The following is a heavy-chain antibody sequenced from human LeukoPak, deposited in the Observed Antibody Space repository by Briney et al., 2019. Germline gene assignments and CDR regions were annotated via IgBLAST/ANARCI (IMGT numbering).Heavy chain of an antibody. D-gene: IGHD3-10*01. J-gene: IGHJ4*02. V-gene: IGHV4-39*01. CDR1: GGSISSSSYY. CDR3: ARHKRRYYGSGSYYDY. CDR2: IYYSGST. Sequence: SETLSLTCTVSGGSISSSSYYWGWIRQPPGKGLEWIGSIYYSGSTYYNPSLKSRVTISVDTSKNQFSLKLSSVTAADTAVYYCARHKRRYYGSGSYYDYWGQGTLVTVSS.